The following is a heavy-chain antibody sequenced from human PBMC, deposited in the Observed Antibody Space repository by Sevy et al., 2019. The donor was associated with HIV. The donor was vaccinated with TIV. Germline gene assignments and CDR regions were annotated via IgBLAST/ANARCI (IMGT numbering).Heavy chain of an antibody. CDR1: GFTFSSYA. J-gene: IGHJ4*03. D-gene: IGHD5-18*01. Sequence: GGSLRLSCAASGFTFSSYAMSWVRQAPGKGLEWVSAISGSGGSTYYADSVKGRFTISRDNSKNTLYLQMNSLRAEDTAVYYCARRWIQLWLFDYWGQGTTVTVSS. V-gene: IGHV3-23*01. CDR2: ISGSGGST. CDR3: ARRWIQLWLFDY.